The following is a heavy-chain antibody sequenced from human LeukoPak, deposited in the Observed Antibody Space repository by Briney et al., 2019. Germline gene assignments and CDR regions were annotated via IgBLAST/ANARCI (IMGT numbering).Heavy chain of an antibody. V-gene: IGHV1-46*01. CDR2: INPSGGST. D-gene: IGHD3-3*01. Sequence: GASVKVSCKPSGYTFTTWYIHWVRQAPGQGLEWMGMINPSGGSTSFAQKFQGRVTMTSDTSTTTVYMELSSLRSEDTAVYYCAREPYDFWSGYYWLYYFDYWGQGTLVTVSS. CDR1: GYTFTTWY. CDR3: AREPYDFWSGYYWLYYFDY. J-gene: IGHJ4*02.